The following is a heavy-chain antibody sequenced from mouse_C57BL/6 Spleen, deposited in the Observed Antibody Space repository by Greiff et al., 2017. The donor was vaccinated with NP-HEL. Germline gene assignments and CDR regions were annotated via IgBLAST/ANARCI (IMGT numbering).Heavy chain of an antibody. CDR2: INPGSGGT. Sequence: QVQLQQSGAELVRPGTSVKVSCKASGYAFTNYLIEWVKQRPGQGLEWIGVINPGSGGTNYNEKFKGKATLTADKSSSTAYMQLSSLTSEDSAVYFCARRGVYGFYFDYWGQGTTLTVSS. D-gene: IGHD2-2*01. V-gene: IGHV1-54*01. J-gene: IGHJ2*01. CDR1: GYAFTNYL. CDR3: ARRGVYGFYFDY.